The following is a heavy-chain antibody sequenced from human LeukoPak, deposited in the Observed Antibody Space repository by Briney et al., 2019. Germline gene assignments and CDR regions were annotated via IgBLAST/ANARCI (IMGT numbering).Heavy chain of an antibody. CDR1: GGSISSYY. J-gene: IGHJ5*02. Sequence: SETLSLTCTVSGGSISSYYWSWIRQPPGKGLEWIGYIYYSGSTNYNPSLKSRVTISVDTSKNQFSLKLSSVTAADTAVYYCARLAYYYGSGSKRFWFDPWGQGTLVTVSS. V-gene: IGHV4-59*12. CDR3: ARLAYYYGSGSKRFWFDP. D-gene: IGHD3-10*01. CDR2: IYYSGST.